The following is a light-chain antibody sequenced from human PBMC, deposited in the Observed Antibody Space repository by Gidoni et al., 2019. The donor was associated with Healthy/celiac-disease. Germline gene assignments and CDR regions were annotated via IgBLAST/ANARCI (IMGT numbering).Light chain of an antibody. CDR1: QSVSSN. J-gene: IGKJ4*01. V-gene: IGKV3-15*01. CDR2: GAS. Sequence: IVLTPYPATLSVSPGERATLSCRASQSVSSNLAWYQQKPGQAPRLLIYGASTRATGIPARFSGSGSGTEFTLTISSLQSEDFAVYYCQQYSNWPPLTFXGXTKVEIK. CDR3: QQYSNWPPLT.